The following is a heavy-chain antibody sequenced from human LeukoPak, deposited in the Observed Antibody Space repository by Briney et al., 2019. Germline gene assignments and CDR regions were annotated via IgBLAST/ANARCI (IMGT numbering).Heavy chain of an antibody. D-gene: IGHD1-7*01. CDR2: ISSSSSYI. CDR3: ARKAQYNGHYPLDY. Sequence: GGSLRLSCAASGFDFSTYTMNWVRQAPGKGLEWVSSISSSSSYIYYADSVKGRFTISRDNAKNSMYLQMNSLRAEDTALYFCARKAQYNGHYPLDYWGQGTLVTVSS. J-gene: IGHJ4*02. CDR1: GFDFSTYT. V-gene: IGHV3-21*04.